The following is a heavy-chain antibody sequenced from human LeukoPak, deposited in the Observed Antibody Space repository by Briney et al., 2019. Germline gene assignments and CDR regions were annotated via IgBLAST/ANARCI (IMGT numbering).Heavy chain of an antibody. J-gene: IGHJ5*02. CDR3: AKSRDSSGYINWFDP. V-gene: IGHV3-23*01. CDR2: ISGSGGST. Sequence: PGGSLRLSCAASGFTFSDYYMSWVRQAPGKGLEWVSAISGSGGSTYYADSVKGRFTISRDNSKNTLYLQMNSLRAEDTAVYYCAKSRDSSGYINWFDPWGQGTLVTVSS. D-gene: IGHD3-22*01. CDR1: GFTFSDYY.